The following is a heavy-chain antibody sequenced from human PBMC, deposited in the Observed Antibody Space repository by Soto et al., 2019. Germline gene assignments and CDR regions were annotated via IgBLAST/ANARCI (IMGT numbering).Heavy chain of an antibody. CDR3: VTEFYYRFES. CDR2: IYTGDRT. D-gene: IGHD2-8*01. Sequence: EMQLVESGGVLVQPGGSLRLSCEASGFSVNTFYMNWVRQSPARGLEWVSVIYTGDRTLYADSVRCRFTISRDNSKNTLYLQMNSLTAEDTAVYFCVTEFYYRFESWGQGTPVTVSS. V-gene: IGHV3-66*01. CDR1: GFSVNTFY. J-gene: IGHJ5*01.